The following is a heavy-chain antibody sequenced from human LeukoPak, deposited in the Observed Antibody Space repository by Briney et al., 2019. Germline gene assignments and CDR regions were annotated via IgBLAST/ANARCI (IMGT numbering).Heavy chain of an antibody. Sequence: ETLSLTCTVSGGSISSYYWSWIRQPAGKGLEWIGRIYTSGSTNYNPSLKSRVTMSVDTSKNQFSLKLSSVTAADTAVYYCARAVGSGSFQTYYYYMDVWGKGTTVTISS. CDR3: ARAVGSGSFQTYYYYMDV. CDR2: IYTSGST. D-gene: IGHD3-10*01. CDR1: GGSISSYY. J-gene: IGHJ6*03. V-gene: IGHV4-4*07.